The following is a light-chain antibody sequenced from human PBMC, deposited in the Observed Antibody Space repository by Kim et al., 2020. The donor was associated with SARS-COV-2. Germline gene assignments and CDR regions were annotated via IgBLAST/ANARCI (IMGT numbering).Light chain of an antibody. CDR1: SSDVGGYNY. V-gene: IGLV2-14*03. CDR2: DVS. CDR3: SSYTSSSTLVV. J-gene: IGLJ2*01. Sequence: QSYTISCSGTSSDVGGYNYVSWYQQHPGKAPKLMIYDVSKRPSGVSNRFSGSKSGNTASLTISGLQAEDEADYYCSSYTSSSTLVVFGGGTQLTVL.